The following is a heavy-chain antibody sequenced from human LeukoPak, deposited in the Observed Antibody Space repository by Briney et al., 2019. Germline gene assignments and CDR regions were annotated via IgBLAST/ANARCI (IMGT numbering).Heavy chain of an antibody. CDR3: ARHLGTYSDH. J-gene: IGHJ4*02. CDR2: LWYDGSNT. V-gene: IGHV3-33*01. CDR1: GFTFSSYD. Sequence: PGGSLRLSCVASGFTFSSYDMHWVRQAPGKGLEWVAVLWYDGSNTYYADSVKGRFTISRDNAKNTLYLQVNSLRADDTAVYYCARHLGTYSDHWGQGTLVTVSS. D-gene: IGHD7-27*01.